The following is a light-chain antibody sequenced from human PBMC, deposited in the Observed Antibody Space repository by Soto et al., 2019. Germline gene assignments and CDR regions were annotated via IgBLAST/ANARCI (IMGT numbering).Light chain of an antibody. CDR1: QSISNY. J-gene: IGKJ1*01. CDR3: QQTYSTWT. CDR2: GAS. Sequence: DIQMTQSPSSLSASVGDRVTITCRASQSISNYLNWYQQKPGKAPKLLIYGASSLQSGVPSRFSGSGSGTDFTLTISSLQPEDFATYYCQQTYSTWTFGQGTKVEIK. V-gene: IGKV1-39*01.